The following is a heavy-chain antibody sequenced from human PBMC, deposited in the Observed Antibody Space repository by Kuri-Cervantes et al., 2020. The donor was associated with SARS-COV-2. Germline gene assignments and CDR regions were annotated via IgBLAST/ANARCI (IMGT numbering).Heavy chain of an antibody. J-gene: IGHJ4*02. CDR1: GFTFSSYA. V-gene: IGHV3-23*01. CDR3: AKDDTGDYGPTYFDY. CDR2: ISGSGGST. Sequence: GESLKISCAASGFTFSSYAMSWVRQAPGKGLEWGSAISGSGGSTYYADSVKGRFTISRDNSKNTLYLQMNSLRAEDTAVYYCAKDDTGDYGPTYFDYWGQGTLVTVSS. D-gene: IGHD4-17*01.